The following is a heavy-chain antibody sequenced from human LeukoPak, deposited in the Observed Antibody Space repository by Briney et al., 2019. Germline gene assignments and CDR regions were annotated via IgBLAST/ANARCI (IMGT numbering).Heavy chain of an antibody. CDR3: ARTTSMTASGYDY. CDR1: GYTFTNYH. Sequence: GASVNVSCKASGYTFTNYHINWVRQASGQGLEWMTWINPDTGDKGYARKFQDRVTITTDTSISTAYMELSSLSSEDTAVYFCARTTSMTASGYDYGGQGTLVTVSS. J-gene: IGHJ4*02. D-gene: IGHD2-21*02. V-gene: IGHV1-8*03. CDR2: INPDTGDK.